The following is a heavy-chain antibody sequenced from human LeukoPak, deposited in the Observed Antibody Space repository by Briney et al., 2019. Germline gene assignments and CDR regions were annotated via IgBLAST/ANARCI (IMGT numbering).Heavy chain of an antibody. V-gene: IGHV4-59*08. D-gene: IGHD3-22*01. Sequence: SETLSLTCTVSGGSISSYYWSWIRQPPGKGLEWIGYIYYSGSTNYNPSLKSRVTISVDTSKNQFSLKLSSVTAADTAVYYCASAYYDSSGYYSPDAFDIWGQGTMVTVSS. CDR2: IYYSGST. CDR1: GGSISSYY. J-gene: IGHJ3*02. CDR3: ASAYYDSSGYYSPDAFDI.